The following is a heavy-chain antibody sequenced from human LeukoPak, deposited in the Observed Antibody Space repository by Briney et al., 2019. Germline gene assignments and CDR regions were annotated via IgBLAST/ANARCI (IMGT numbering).Heavy chain of an antibody. J-gene: IGHJ5*02. CDR2: ISYDGSNK. V-gene: IGHV3-30*18. CDR1: GFTFSSYE. CDR3: AKGPSGYSSGDNWFDP. D-gene: IGHD6-19*01. Sequence: GGSLRLSCAASGFTFSSYEMNWVRQAPVKGLEWVAVISYDGSNKYYADSVKGRFTISRDNSKNTLYLQMNSLRAEDTAVFYCAKGPSGYSSGDNWFDPWGQGTLVTVSS.